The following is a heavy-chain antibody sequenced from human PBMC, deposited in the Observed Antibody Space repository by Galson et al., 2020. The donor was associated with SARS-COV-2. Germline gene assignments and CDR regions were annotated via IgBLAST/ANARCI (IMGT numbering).Heavy chain of an antibody. CDR2: VYHSGNS. V-gene: IGHV4-39*07. D-gene: IGHD6-13*01. CDR1: GGSVSRSGSY. CDR3: VRGYSSTWYMGY. J-gene: IGHJ4*02. Sequence: ASETLSLTCTVSGGSVSRSGSYWGWIRQSPDKGLEWIGNVYHSGNSYYNPSLKSRATISVDTSKNQFSLRVRSAAAADTAVYYCVRGYSSTWYMGYWGLGTLVTVSS.